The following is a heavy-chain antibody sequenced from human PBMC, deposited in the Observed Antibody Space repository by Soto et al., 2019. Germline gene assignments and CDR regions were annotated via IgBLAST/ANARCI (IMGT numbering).Heavy chain of an antibody. CDR3: ARRTPLYASDISRFDP. J-gene: IGHJ5*02. CDR2: MDYSGST. V-gene: IGHV4-39*01. D-gene: IGHD3-10*01. CDR1: GGSISTGRYH. Sequence: SETLSLTCTVSGGSISTGRYHWAWIRQPPGKGLEWMGTMDYSGSTNYNPSLKSRVTISVDTSKNQFSLKLTSVTAADTAVYYCARRTPLYASDISRFDPWGQGGLVTVSS.